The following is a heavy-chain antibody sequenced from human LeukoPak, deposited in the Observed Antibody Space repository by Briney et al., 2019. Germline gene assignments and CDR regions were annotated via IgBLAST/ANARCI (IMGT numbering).Heavy chain of an antibody. CDR2: ISSSSSYI. Sequence: PGGSLRLSCAASGFAFSTYSMNWVRQAPGKGLEWVSSISSSSSYIYYADSVKGRFTISRDNAKNSLYLQMNSLRAEDTAVYYCARALYDSDAFDIWGQGTMVTVSS. CDR1: GFAFSTYS. J-gene: IGHJ3*02. CDR3: ARALYDSDAFDI. D-gene: IGHD5/OR15-5a*01. V-gene: IGHV3-21*01.